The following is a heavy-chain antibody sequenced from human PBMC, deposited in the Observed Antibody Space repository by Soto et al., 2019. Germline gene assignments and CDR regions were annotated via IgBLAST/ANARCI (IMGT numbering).Heavy chain of an antibody. CDR1: GGSISSYY. V-gene: IGHV4-59*01. D-gene: IGHD3-22*01. CDR2: IYYSGST. CDR3: ALVYDSSGESDY. Sequence: SETLSLTCTVSGGSISSYYWSWIRQPPGKGLEWIGYIYYSGSTNYNPSLKSRVTISVDTSKNQFSLKLSSVTAADTAVYYCALVYDSSGESDYWGQGTLVTVSS. J-gene: IGHJ4*02.